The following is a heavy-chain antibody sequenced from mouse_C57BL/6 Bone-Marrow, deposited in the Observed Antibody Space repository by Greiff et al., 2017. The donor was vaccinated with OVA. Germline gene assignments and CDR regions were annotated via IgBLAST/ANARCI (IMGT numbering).Heavy chain of an antibody. CDR2: IDPETGGT. V-gene: IGHV1-15*01. CDR3: TRGALYAMDY. J-gene: IGHJ4*01. CDR1: GYTFTDYE. Sequence: VKLQESGAELVRPGASVTLSCKASGYTFTDYEMHWVKPTPVHGLEWIGAIDPETGGTAYNQKFKGKAILTADKSSSTAYMELRSLTSEDSAVYYCTRGALYAMDYWGQGTSVTVSS.